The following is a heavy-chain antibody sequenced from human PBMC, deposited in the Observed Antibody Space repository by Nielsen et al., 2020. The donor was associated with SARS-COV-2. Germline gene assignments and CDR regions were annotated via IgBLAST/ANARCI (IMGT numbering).Heavy chain of an antibody. V-gene: IGHV3-9*01. CDR3: ATLSRGPNYGMDV. J-gene: IGHJ6*02. Sequence: GGSLRLSCAASGFTFDDYAMHWVRQAPGKGLEWVSGISWNSGSIGYADSVKGRFTISRDNAKNSLYLQMNSLRAEDTALYYCATLSRGPNYGMDVWGQGTTVTVSS. CDR2: ISWNSGSI. CDR1: GFTFDDYA.